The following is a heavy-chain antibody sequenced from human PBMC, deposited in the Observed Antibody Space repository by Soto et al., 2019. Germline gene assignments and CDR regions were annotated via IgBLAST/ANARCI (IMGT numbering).Heavy chain of an antibody. D-gene: IGHD3-10*01. V-gene: IGHV4-4*07. Sequence: SETLSLTCTVSGGSISSYYWSWIRQPAGKGLEWIGRIYTSGSTNYNPSLKSRVTMSVDTSKNQFSLKLSSVTAADTAVYYCARESYYYGSGSPKNRLDPWGQGTLVTVSP. CDR2: IYTSGST. CDR3: ARESYYYGSGSPKNRLDP. J-gene: IGHJ5*02. CDR1: GGSISSYY.